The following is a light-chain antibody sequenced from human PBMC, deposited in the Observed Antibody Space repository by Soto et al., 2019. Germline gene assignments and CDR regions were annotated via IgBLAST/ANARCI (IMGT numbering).Light chain of an antibody. CDR2: KAS. J-gene: IGKJ1*01. Sequence: DIHMTQSPSTLSGSVGDRVTITCRASQTISSWLAWYQQKPGKAPKLLIYKASTLKSGVPSRFSGSGSGTEFTLTISSLQPDDFATYYGQHYKSYSEAFGQGTKVDIK. CDR3: QHYKSYSEA. V-gene: IGKV1-5*03. CDR1: QTISSW.